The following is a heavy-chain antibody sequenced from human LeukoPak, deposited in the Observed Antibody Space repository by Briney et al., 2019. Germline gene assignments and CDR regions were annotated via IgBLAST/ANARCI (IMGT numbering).Heavy chain of an antibody. Sequence: GGSLRLSCAASGFTFNNYNMNWVRQAPGKGLEWVSSISSSNSYIYYADSVKGRFTISRDNAKNSLSLQMNSLRAEDTAVYYCARDPYSGTCGDTYYYYMDVWGKGTTVTISS. J-gene: IGHJ6*03. CDR3: ARDPYSGTCGDTYYYYMDV. CDR1: GFTFNNYN. CDR2: ISSSNSYI. V-gene: IGHV3-21*01. D-gene: IGHD1-26*01.